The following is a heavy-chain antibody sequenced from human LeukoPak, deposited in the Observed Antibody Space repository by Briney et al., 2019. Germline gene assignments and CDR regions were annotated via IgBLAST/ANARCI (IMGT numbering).Heavy chain of an antibody. Sequence: PSETLSLTCAVYGGSFSGYYWSWIRQPPGKGLEWIGEINHSGSTNYNPSLKSRVTTSVDTSKNQFSLKLSSVTAADTAVYYCARHVFGVGATRYYYYGMDVWGQGTTVTVSS. V-gene: IGHV4-34*01. D-gene: IGHD1-26*01. J-gene: IGHJ6*02. CDR3: ARHVFGVGATRYYYYGMDV. CDR1: GGSFSGYY. CDR2: INHSGST.